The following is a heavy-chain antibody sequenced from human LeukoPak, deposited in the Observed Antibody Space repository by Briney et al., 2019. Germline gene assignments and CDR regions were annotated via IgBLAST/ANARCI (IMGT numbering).Heavy chain of an antibody. CDR1: GFTVSSIY. J-gene: IGHJ3*02. Sequence: PGGSLRLSCAASGFTVSSIYMSWVRQAPGKGLEWVSVIYSGGSTYYADSVKGRFTISRHNSKNTLYLQMNSLRAEDTAVYYCATDGSEYDTGAFDIWGQGTMVTVSS. V-gene: IGHV3-53*04. CDR2: IYSGGST. CDR3: ATDGSEYDTGAFDI. D-gene: IGHD3-22*01.